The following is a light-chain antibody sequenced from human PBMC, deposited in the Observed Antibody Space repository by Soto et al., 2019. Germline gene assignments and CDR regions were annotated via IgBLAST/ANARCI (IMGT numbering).Light chain of an antibody. Sequence: QSALTQPPSASGSPGQSVTIAWTGTSSDVGTYNYVSWYQQHPGKAPKLMIYDVSKRPSGVPDRFSGSKSGNTASLTVSGLRAEVGAGYYCISYAGSSIWVFGGGTKLTVL. CDR1: SSDVGTYNY. J-gene: IGLJ3*02. V-gene: IGLV2-8*01. CDR3: ISYAGSSIWV. CDR2: DVS.